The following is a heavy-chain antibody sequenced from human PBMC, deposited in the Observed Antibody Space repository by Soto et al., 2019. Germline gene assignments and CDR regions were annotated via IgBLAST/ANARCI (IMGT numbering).Heavy chain of an antibody. D-gene: IGHD3-10*01. V-gene: IGHV3-48*03. CDR3: AREGITMVRGAKVSGMDV. Sequence: GGSLRLSCAASGFTFSSYEMNWVRQAPGKGLEWVSYISSSGSTIYYADSVRGRFTISRDNAKNSLYLQMNSLRAEDTAVYYCAREGITMVRGAKVSGMDVWGQGTTVTVS. CDR2: ISSSGSTI. J-gene: IGHJ6*02. CDR1: GFTFSSYE.